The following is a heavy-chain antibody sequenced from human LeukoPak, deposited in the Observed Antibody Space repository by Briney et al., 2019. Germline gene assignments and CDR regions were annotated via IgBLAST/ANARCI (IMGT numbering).Heavy chain of an antibody. CDR3: ARGGPPPYYYDSSGYYYFDY. CDR1: GGSFSGYY. Sequence: SETLSLTCAVYGGSFSGYYWSWIRQPPGKVREWIGEINHSGSTNYNPSLKSRVTISVDTSKNQFSLKLSSVTAADTAVYYCARGGPPPYYYDSSGYYYFDYWGQGTLVTVSS. V-gene: IGHV4-34*01. D-gene: IGHD3-22*01. J-gene: IGHJ4*02. CDR2: INHSGST.